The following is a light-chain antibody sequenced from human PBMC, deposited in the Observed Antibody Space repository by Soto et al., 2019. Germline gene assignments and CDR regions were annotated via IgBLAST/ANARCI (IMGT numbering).Light chain of an antibody. Sequence: QSVPTQSSSASASLGSSVKLTCTLSSGHSSYIIAWHQQQPGKAPRYLMKLEGSGSYNKGSGVPDRFSGSSSGADRYFTISNLQFEDEADYYCETWDGNTRVFGGGTKLTVL. CDR2: LEGSGSY. J-gene: IGLJ3*02. CDR3: ETWDGNTRV. CDR1: SGHSSYI. V-gene: IGLV4-60*02.